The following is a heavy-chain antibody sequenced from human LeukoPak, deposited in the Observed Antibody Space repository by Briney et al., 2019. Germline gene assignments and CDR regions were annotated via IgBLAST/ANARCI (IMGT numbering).Heavy chain of an antibody. CDR2: IGGSGGST. V-gene: IGHV3-23*01. CDR1: GFTFSSYA. J-gene: IGHJ4*02. D-gene: IGHD2-15*01. Sequence: GGSLRLSCAASGFTFSSYAMSWVRQAPGKGLEWVSAIGGSGGSTYYADSVKGRFTISRDNSKSTLYLQMNSLRAEDTAVYYCAKDSSVVVAATTDAFDYWGQGTLVTVSS. CDR3: AKDSSVVVAATTDAFDY.